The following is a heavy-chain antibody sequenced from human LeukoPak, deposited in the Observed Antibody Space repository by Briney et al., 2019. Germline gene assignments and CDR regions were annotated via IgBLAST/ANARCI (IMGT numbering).Heavy chain of an antibody. CDR1: GFTFSSYS. CDR2: ISSSSSTI. Sequence: GGSLRLSCAASGFTFSSYSMNWVRQAPGKGLEWVSYISSSSSTIYYADSVKGRFTISRDNAKNSLYLQMSSLRAEDTAVYYCGRRYCSGGSCLVDYYYYGMDVWGQGTTVTVSS. J-gene: IGHJ6*02. CDR3: GRRYCSGGSCLVDYYYYGMDV. V-gene: IGHV3-48*04. D-gene: IGHD2-15*01.